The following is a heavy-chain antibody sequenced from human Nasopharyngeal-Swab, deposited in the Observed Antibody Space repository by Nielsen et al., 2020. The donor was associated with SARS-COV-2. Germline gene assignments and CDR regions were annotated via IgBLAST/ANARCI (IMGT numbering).Heavy chain of an antibody. CDR1: GGSISSSSYY. D-gene: IGHD4-17*01. CDR2: IYYSGST. J-gene: IGHJ6*02. CDR3: ARAQDGDPYYYYYGMDV. Sequence: SETLSLTCTVSGGSISSSSYYWGWIRQPPGKGLEWIGSIYYSGSTYYNPSLKSRVTISVDTSKNQFSLKLSSVTAADTAVYYCARAQDGDPYYYYYGMDVWGQGTTVTVSS. V-gene: IGHV4-39*01.